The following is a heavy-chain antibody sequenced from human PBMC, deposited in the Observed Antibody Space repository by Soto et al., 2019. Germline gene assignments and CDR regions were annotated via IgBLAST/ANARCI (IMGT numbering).Heavy chain of an antibody. V-gene: IGHV5-51*01. D-gene: IGHD2-2*01. CDR2: IYPGDTDT. J-gene: IGHJ6*02. CDR1: GYSFSSYW. CDR3: ARPGSIVVVPAAKCEGNMDGFDV. Sequence: PGESLKISCKGSGYSFSSYWIAWVRQMPGKGLEWMGIIYPGDTDTRYSPSFQGQVTISADKSISTAYLQWGSPKASDTAMYFCARPGSIVVVPAAKCEGNMDGFDVWGQGTMVTVSS.